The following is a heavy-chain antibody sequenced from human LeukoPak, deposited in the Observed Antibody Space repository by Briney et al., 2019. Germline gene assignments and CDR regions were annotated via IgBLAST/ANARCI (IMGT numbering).Heavy chain of an antibody. J-gene: IGHJ4*02. CDR3: ARDQYDTWSRRGNFDS. V-gene: IGHV3-7*03. CDR2: MKEDGSVI. CDR1: GFTFTRQT. D-gene: IGHD3-3*01. Sequence: GGSLRLSCAASGFTFTRQTMSWVRQAPGKGLEWVASMKEDGSVINYVDSVKGRFTISRDNTKNSLYLQMNSLRAEDTAVFYCARDQYDTWSRRGNFDSWGQGTLVIVS.